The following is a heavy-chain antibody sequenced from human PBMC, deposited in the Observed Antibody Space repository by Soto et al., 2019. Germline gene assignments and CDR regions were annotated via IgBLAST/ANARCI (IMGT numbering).Heavy chain of an antibody. D-gene: IGHD1-26*01. J-gene: IGHJ4*02. Sequence: PGGSLRLSCAASGFTFSGYGMHWVRQAPGKGLEWVAITRHDGSNTYYADSVRGRFTISRDNSKKTLYLQMDSLRAEDTAVYYCARDGVGATTFFGYFDYWGQGTLVTVFS. CDR3: ARDGVGATTFFGYFDY. V-gene: IGHV3-30*02. CDR2: TRHDGSNT. CDR1: GFTFSGYG.